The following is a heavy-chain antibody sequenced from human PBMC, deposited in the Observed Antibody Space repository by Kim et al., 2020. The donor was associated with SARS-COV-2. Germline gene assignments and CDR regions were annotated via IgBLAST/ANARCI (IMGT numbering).Heavy chain of an antibody. V-gene: IGHV1-46*01. Sequence: ASVKVSCKASGYTFTSYYMHWVRQAPGQGLEWMGIINPSGGSTSYAQKFQGRVTMTRDTSTSTVYMELSSLRSEDTAVYYCARCITMVRGVITAWVHGWFDPWGQGTLVTVSS. CDR2: INPSGGST. CDR1: GYTFTSYY. J-gene: IGHJ5*02. CDR3: ARCITMVRGVITAWVHGWFDP. D-gene: IGHD3-10*01.